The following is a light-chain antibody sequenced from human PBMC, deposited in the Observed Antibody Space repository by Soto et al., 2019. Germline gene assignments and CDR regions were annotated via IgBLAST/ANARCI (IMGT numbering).Light chain of an antibody. V-gene: IGKV3-20*01. CDR3: QQYGSSPQT. J-gene: IGKJ1*01. CDR2: GAS. Sequence: EIVLTQSPGTLSLSPGERATLSCRASQSVRSSYLAWYQQKPSQSPGLLIYGASSRASGIPDRFSGSGSGTDFTLTITRLEPEDFAVYYCQQYGSSPQTFGQGTKVEIK. CDR1: QSVRSSY.